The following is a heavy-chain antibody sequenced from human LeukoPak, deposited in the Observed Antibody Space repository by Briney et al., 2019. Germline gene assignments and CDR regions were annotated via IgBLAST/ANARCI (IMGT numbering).Heavy chain of an antibody. CDR3: ARLGEYYYDSSGYYYFDY. CDR1: GGSISSYY. D-gene: IGHD3-22*01. J-gene: IGHJ4*02. CDR2: IYFSGNT. Sequence: SETLSLTCTVSGGSISSYYWSWIRQPPGKGLEWIGSIYFSGNTNYNPSLRSRVTISVDTSKNQFSLKLSSVTAADTAVYYCARLGEYYYDSSGYYYFDYWGQGTLVTVSS. V-gene: IGHV4-59*08.